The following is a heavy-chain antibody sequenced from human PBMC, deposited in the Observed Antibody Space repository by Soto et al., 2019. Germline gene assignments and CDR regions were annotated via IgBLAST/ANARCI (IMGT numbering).Heavy chain of an antibody. CDR2: ISISGGST. CDR1: GFTFSSYA. CDR3: AKDRFRGGDF. Sequence: LRLSCVASGFTFSSYAMRWVRQAPGKGLEWVSGISISGGSTDYADSVKGRFTISRDNSKNTLHLQMNSLRAEDTAVYYCAKDRFRGGDFWGQGTLVTVSS. V-gene: IGHV3-23*01. J-gene: IGHJ4*02. D-gene: IGHD3-10*01.